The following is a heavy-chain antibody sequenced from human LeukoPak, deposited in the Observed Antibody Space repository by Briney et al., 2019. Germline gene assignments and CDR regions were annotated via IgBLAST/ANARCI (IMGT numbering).Heavy chain of an antibody. D-gene: IGHD3-10*01. Sequence: SETLSLTCTVSGDSISSYFWSWIRQPAGKGLEWIGRIHTSGSTNYNPSLKSRVTMSVDTSKNQFSLRLSSVTAADTAVYYCARALNYYGSGKLDYWGQGTLVTVSS. CDR3: ARALNYYGSGKLDY. V-gene: IGHV4-4*07. CDR2: IHTSGST. CDR1: GDSISSYF. J-gene: IGHJ4*02.